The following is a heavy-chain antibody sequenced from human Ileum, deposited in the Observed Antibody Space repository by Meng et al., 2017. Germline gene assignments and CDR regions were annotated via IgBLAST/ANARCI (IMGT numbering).Heavy chain of an antibody. CDR2: VQSIGNT. Sequence: HVQGAGQGERAGGPQEPLCRHCIVAGRTIGNYYWTGLRQPAGRGMEWIGRVQSIGNTRYNPSLESRITMSRDRAENQFSLLLSSGTAADTAVYYCAKGLGSDYDYNWFDSWGQGTLVTVSS. D-gene: IGHD5-12*01. CDR1: GRTIGNYY. CDR3: AKGLGSDYDYNWFDS. V-gene: IGHV4-4*07. J-gene: IGHJ5*01.